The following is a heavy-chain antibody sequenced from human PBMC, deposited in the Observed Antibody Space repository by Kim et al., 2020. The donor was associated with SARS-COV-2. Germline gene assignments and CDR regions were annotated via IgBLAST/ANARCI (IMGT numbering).Heavy chain of an antibody. Sequence: GGSLRLSCAASGFTFSSYAMHWVRQAPGKGLEWVAVISYDGSNKYYADSVKGRFTISRDNSKNTLYLQMNSLRAEDTAVYYCARGFRGSYYCGRDGWGQGTTVTLSS. D-gene: IGHD6-6*01. J-gene: IGHJ6*02. V-gene: IGHV3-30-3*01. CDR3: ARGFRGSYYCGRDG. CDR2: ISYDGSNK. CDR1: GFTFSSYA.